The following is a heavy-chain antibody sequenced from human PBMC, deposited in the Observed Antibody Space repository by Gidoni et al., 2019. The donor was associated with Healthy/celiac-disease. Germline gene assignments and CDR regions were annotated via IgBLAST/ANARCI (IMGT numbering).Heavy chain of an antibody. Sequence: QLQLQASGPGLVKPSAHLSLTCTVSGGSLPSSSYSWCWIRQPPGKGLTWIGSIYYCGSTHYSPYLKRRVTIYVDTSKKQFSLKLSYVTAEYTAGYDCERRGIAVSWGDLDYWGQGTLVTVSS. CDR1: GGSLPSSSYS. CDR3: ERRGIAVSWGDLDY. CDR2: IYYCGST. D-gene: IGHD6-19*01. V-gene: IGHV4-39*01. J-gene: IGHJ4*02.